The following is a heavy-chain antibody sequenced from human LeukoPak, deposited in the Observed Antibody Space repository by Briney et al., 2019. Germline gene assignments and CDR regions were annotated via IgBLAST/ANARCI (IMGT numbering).Heavy chain of an antibody. CDR2: INHSGST. Sequence: SETLSLTCAVYGGSFSGYYWSWIRQPPGKGLEWIGEINHSGSTNYNPSLKSRVTISVDTSKNQSSLKLSSVTAADTAVYYCARRDNYYDSSGTREAFDYWGQGTLVTVSS. CDR3: ARRDNYYDSSGTREAFDY. D-gene: IGHD3-22*01. J-gene: IGHJ4*02. CDR1: GGSFSGYY. V-gene: IGHV4-34*01.